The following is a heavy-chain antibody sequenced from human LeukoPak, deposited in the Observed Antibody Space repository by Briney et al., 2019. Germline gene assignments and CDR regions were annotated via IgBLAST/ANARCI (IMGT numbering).Heavy chain of an antibody. V-gene: IGHV3-21*04. Sequence: GGSLRLSCAASGFTFITYNMNWVRQAPGKGLEWVSSISSTSSSYRYYADSVKGRFTISRDNSKNTLYLQMNSLRAEDTAVYYCAKAGSIRFDYWGQGTLVTVSS. CDR1: GFTFITYN. D-gene: IGHD1-26*01. CDR2: ISSTSSSYR. CDR3: AKAGSIRFDY. J-gene: IGHJ4*02.